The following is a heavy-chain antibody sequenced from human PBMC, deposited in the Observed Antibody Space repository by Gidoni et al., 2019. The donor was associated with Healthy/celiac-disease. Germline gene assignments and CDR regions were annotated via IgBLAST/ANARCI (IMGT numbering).Heavy chain of an antibody. CDR3: ARRGDLRPYYYDSSGPYAFDI. V-gene: IGHV1-2*02. CDR2: INPNSGGT. CDR1: GYTFTGYY. J-gene: IGHJ3*02. D-gene: IGHD3-22*01. Sequence: QVQLVQSGAEVTKPGASVKVSCKASGYTFTGYYMHWVRQAPGQGLEWMGWINPNSGGTNYAKKFQGRVTMTRDTSISTAYMELSRLRSDDTAVYYCARRGDLRPYYYDSSGPYAFDIWGQGTMVTVSS.